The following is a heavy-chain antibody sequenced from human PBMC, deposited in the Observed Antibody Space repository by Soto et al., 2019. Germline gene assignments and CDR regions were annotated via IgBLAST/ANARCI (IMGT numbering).Heavy chain of an antibody. V-gene: IGHV3-23*01. Sequence: EVQLLESGGGLVQPGGSLRLSCTASGFTFSDHAMTWVRQAPGKGLEWVSGISGGGSGAYYADSVKGRFTVSRANSKNPLFLQMDSLGAEDTAVYYRGIDLWVYTHWGQGTLVTVSS. J-gene: IGHJ4*02. CDR3: GIDLWVYTH. D-gene: IGHD2-8*01. CDR1: GFTFSDHA. CDR2: ISGGGSGA.